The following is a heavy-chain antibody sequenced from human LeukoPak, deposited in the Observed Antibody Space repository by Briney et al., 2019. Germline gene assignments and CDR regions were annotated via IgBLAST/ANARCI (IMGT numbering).Heavy chain of an antibody. CDR3: ARDAYDFWGGSIYFYFSMDV. Sequence: GGSLRLSCAPSEFAFSEYSMNWVRQAPGKGLEWVAFISSNGSSVQYADSVKGRFTVSRDNAKNSLYLQMNSLRAEDTAVYYCARDAYDFWGGSIYFYFSMDVWGKGTTVIVSS. D-gene: IGHD3-3*01. J-gene: IGHJ6*03. CDR2: ISSNGSSV. V-gene: IGHV3-48*01. CDR1: EFAFSEYS.